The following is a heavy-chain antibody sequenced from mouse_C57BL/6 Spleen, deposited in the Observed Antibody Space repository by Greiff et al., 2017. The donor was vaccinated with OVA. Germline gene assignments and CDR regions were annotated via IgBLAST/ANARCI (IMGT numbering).Heavy chain of an antibody. CDR2: ISSGGSYT. CDR1: GFTFSSYG. D-gene: IGHD1-1*01. Sequence: EVNVVESGGDLVKPGGSLKLSCAASGFTFSSYGMSWVRQTPDKRLEWVATISSGGSYTYYPDSVKGRFTISRDNAKNTLYLQMSSLKSEDTAMYYCARHYGSRGYFDYWGQGTTLTVSS. J-gene: IGHJ2*01. V-gene: IGHV5-6*01. CDR3: ARHYGSRGYFDY.